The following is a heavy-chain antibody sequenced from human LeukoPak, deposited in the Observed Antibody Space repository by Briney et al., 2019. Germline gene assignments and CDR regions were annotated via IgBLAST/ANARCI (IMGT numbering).Heavy chain of an antibody. CDR3: ATGYSSSWYVVPNYYCGMDV. D-gene: IGHD6-13*01. CDR2: INAGNGNT. Sequence: ASVKVSCKASGYTFTSYAMHWVRQAPGQRLEWMGWINAGNGNTKYSQKFQGRVTITRDTSASTAYMELSSLRSEDTAVYYCATGYSSSWYVVPNYYCGMDVWGQGTTVTVSS. CDR1: GYTFTSYA. V-gene: IGHV1-3*01. J-gene: IGHJ6*02.